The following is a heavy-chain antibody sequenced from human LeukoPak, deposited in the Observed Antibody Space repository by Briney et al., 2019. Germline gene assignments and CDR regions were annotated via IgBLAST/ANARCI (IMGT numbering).Heavy chain of an antibody. D-gene: IGHD2-2*01. V-gene: IGHV3-30-3*01. CDR1: GFTFSSYA. CDR3: AKDSGSSSHVDY. J-gene: IGHJ4*02. Sequence: GGSLRLSCAASGFTFSSYAIHWVRQAPGKGLEWVAVMSYDGTSKYYADSVKGRFTISRDNSKNTLYLQMHSLRAEDTAVYYCAKDSGSSSHVDYWGQGTLVTVSS. CDR2: MSYDGTSK.